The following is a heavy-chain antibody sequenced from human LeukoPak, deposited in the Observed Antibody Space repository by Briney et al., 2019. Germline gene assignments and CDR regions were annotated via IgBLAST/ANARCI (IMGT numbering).Heavy chain of an antibody. J-gene: IGHJ6*03. CDR1: GYRFTSYW. V-gene: IGHV5-51*01. CDR2: IYPGDSDT. CDR3: ARGRYDFWSGYGNYYYYMDV. D-gene: IGHD3-3*01. Sequence: GESLQISCKGSGYRFTSYWIGWVRQMPGKGLEWMGIIYPGDSDTRYSPSFQGQVTISADKSISTAYLQWSSLKASDTAMYYCARGRYDFWSGYGNYYYYMDVWGKGTTVTVSS.